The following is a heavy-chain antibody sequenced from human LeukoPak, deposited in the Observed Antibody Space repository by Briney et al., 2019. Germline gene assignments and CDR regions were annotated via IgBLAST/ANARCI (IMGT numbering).Heavy chain of an antibody. D-gene: IGHD6-25*01. CDR3: ARDPSGGYAAVCYGMDV. J-gene: IGHJ6*02. CDR2: IYYSGST. Sequence: PSETLSLTCTVSGGSISSSSYYWGWIRQPPGKGLEWIGSIYYSGSTYYNPSLKSRVTISVDTSKNQFSLKLSSVTAADTAVYYCARDPSGGYAAVCYGMDVWGQGTTVTVSS. V-gene: IGHV4-39*07. CDR1: GGSISSSSYY.